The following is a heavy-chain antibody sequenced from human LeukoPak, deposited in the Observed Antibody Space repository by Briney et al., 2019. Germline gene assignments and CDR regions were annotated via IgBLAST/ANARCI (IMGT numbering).Heavy chain of an antibody. Sequence: GGSLRLSCAASGFTFSSYWMSWVRQAPGKGLEWVANIKQDGSEKYYVDSVKGRFTISRDNAKNSLYLQMNSLRAEDTAVYYCASQRYNWNSNWFDPWGQGTLVTVSS. CDR2: IKQDGSEK. CDR1: GFTFSSYW. J-gene: IGHJ5*02. CDR3: ASQRYNWNSNWFDP. V-gene: IGHV3-7*01. D-gene: IGHD1-7*01.